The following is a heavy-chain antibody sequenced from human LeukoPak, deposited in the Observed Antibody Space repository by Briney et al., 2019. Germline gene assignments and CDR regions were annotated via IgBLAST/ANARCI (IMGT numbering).Heavy chain of an antibody. Sequence: PGGSLRLSCAASGFTFSDYYMSWIRQAPGKGLEWVSYISSSGSTIYYADSVKGRFTISRDNSKNTLYLQMNSLRAEDTAVYYCASDSGTYYFDYWGQGTLVTVSS. J-gene: IGHJ4*02. CDR2: ISSSGSTI. V-gene: IGHV3-11*04. CDR3: ASDSGTYYFDY. CDR1: GFTFSDYY. D-gene: IGHD5-12*01.